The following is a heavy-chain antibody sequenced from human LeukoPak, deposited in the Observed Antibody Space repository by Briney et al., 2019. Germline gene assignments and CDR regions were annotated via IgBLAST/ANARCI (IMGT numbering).Heavy chain of an antibody. V-gene: IGHV4-59*02. CDR3: ASDILTGYYGMDV. D-gene: IGHD3-9*01. CDR2: IYYSGST. J-gene: IGHJ6*02. Sequence: SETLSLTCTVSGGSVSSYYWSWIRQRPWKGMEWIGYIYYSGSTNYNRSFTSRVTISVATSKNQFSLKLSSVTAADTAVYYCASDILTGYYGMDVWGQGTTVTVSS. CDR1: GGSVSSYY.